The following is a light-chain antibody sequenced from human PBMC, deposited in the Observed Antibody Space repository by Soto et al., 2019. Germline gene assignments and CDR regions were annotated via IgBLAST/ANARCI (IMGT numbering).Light chain of an antibody. CDR3: QTWGTGFDV. Sequence: QPVLTQSPSASASLGASVKLTCTLSSGHSSYAIAWHQQHPEKGPRYLMKLNSDGSHSKGDGIPDRFSGSSSGAERYLTISSLQSEDEADYYGQTWGTGFDVFGTRTKLTVL. J-gene: IGLJ1*01. CDR1: SGHSSYA. V-gene: IGLV4-69*01. CDR2: LNSDGSH.